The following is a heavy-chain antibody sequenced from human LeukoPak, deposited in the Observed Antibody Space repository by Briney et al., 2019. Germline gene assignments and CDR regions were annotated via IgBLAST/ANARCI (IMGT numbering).Heavy chain of an antibody. CDR2: IIPIFGTA. CDR3: AKDLKLISVVTPVY. J-gene: IGHJ4*02. Sequence: SVKVSCKASGGTFSSYAISWVRQAPGQGLEWMGGIIPIFGTANYAQKFQGRVTITADESTSTAYMELSSLRSEDTAVYYCAKDLKLISVVTPVYWGQGTLVTVSS. V-gene: IGHV1-69*13. D-gene: IGHD4-23*01. CDR1: GGTFSSYA.